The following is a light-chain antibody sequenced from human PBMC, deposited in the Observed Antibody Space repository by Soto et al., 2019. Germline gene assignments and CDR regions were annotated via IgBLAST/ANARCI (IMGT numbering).Light chain of an antibody. Sequence: EIVLTQSPATLSLSPGERATLSCRASQTISSYLAWYQQKPGQAPRLLIYDASNRAAGIPARFSGFGSGTDFLLTIRSLEPEDVAIYYCQQSTNWPLTFGGGTNVEIK. CDR1: QTISSY. CDR2: DAS. J-gene: IGKJ4*01. CDR3: QQSTNWPLT. V-gene: IGKV3-11*01.